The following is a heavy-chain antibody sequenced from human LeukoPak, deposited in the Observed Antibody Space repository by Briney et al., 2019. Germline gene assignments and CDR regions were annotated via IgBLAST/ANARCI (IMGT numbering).Heavy chain of an antibody. CDR3: ARVAGWHWFDP. Sequence: GGALTLSCAASGFTFSSYDMTWVRQAPGRGLERVSSIRPSGDNTYYGDSVKGRFTISRDNSKNTVYLQMNNMRVDDTAAYYCARVAGWHWFDPWGQGTLVTVSS. CDR2: IRPSGDNT. V-gene: IGHV3-23*01. D-gene: IGHD6-19*01. CDR1: GFTFSSYD. J-gene: IGHJ5*02.